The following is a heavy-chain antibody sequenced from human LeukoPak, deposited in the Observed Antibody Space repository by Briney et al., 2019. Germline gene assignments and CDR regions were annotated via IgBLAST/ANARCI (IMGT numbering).Heavy chain of an antibody. V-gene: IGHV4-34*01. J-gene: IGHJ3*02. CDR2: INHSGST. CDR1: GGSFSGYY. D-gene: IGHD3-9*01. Sequence: SETLSLTCAVYGGSFSGYYWSWIRQPPGKGLEWIGEINHSGSTNYNPSLKSRVTISVDTSKNQFSLKLSSVTAADTAVYYCARAYFDWYDAFDIWGQETMVTVSS. CDR3: ARAYFDWYDAFDI.